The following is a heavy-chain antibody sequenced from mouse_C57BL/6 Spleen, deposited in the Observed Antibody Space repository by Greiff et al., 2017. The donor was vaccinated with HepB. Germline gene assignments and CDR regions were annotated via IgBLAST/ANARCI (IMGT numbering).Heavy chain of an antibody. Sequence: VQLQQSGAELVMPGASVKLSCKASGYTFTSYWMHWVKQRPGQGLEWIGEIDPSDSYTNYNQKFKGKSTLTVDKSSSTAYMQLSSLTSEDSAVYYGARMDGSSYWGQGTTLTVSS. CDR2: IDPSDSYT. D-gene: IGHD1-1*01. CDR1: GYTFTSYW. V-gene: IGHV1-69*01. CDR3: ARMDGSSY. J-gene: IGHJ2*01.